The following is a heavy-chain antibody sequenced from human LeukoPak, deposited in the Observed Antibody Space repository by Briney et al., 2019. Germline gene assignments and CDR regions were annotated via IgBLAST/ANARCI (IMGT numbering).Heavy chain of an antibody. Sequence: PSETLSFTCAVYGGSFSGYYWSWIRQPPGKGLEWIGEINHSGSTNYNPSLKSRVTISVDTSKNQFSLKLSSVTAADTAVYYCARGILTAVAATRRNWFDPWGQGTLVTVSS. CDR2: INHSGST. CDR3: ARGILTAVAATRRNWFDP. CDR1: GGSFSGYY. V-gene: IGHV4-34*01. J-gene: IGHJ5*02. D-gene: IGHD6-19*01.